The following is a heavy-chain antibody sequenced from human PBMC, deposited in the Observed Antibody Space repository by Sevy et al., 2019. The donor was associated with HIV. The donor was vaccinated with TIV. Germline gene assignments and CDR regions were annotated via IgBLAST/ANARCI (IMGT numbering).Heavy chain of an antibody. V-gene: IGHV3-21*01. CDR1: GFTFSSYS. D-gene: IGHD6-13*01. J-gene: IGHJ4*02. CDR3: ARSGQQLVRRPSDY. Sequence: GGSLRLSCAASGFTFSSYSMNWVRQAPGKGLEWVSSISSSSYIYYADSVKGRFTISRDNAKNSLYLQMNSLRAEDTAVYYCARSGQQLVRRPSDYWGQGTLVTVSS. CDR2: ISSSSYI.